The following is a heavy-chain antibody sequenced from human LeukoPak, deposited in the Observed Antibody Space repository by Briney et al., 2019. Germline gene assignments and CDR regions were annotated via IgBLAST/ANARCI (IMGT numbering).Heavy chain of an antibody. D-gene: IGHD3-22*01. Sequence: SVKVSCKASGGTFSSYAFSWVRQAPGQGLEWMGGIIPIVGTTNYAQMFQGRVTITADESTSTAYMELSSLRSEDTAVYYCARGGYYYDSSGYSHLPDYWGQGTLVTVSS. V-gene: IGHV1-69*13. CDR3: ARGGYYYDSSGYSHLPDY. CDR1: GGTFSSYA. J-gene: IGHJ4*02. CDR2: IIPIVGTT.